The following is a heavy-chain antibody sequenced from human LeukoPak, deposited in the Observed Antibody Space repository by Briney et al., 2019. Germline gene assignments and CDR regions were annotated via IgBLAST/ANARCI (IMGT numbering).Heavy chain of an antibody. V-gene: IGHV3-30*18. J-gene: IGHJ6*02. CDR2: ISYDGSNK. Sequence: PGGSLRLSCAASGFTFSSYWMSWVRQAPGKGLEWVAVISYDGSNKYYADSVKGRFTISRDNSENTLYLQMNSLRLEDTAVYYCAKDRVIGTTPGYYYYGMDVWGQGTTVTVSS. D-gene: IGHD1-20*01. CDR1: GFTFSSYW. CDR3: AKDRVIGTTPGYYYYGMDV.